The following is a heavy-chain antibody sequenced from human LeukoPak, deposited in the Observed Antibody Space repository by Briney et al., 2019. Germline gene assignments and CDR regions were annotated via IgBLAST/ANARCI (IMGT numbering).Heavy chain of an antibody. CDR3: AKEPDY. J-gene: IGHJ4*02. V-gene: IGHV3-30*02. Sequence: GGSLRLSCAASGLTFSSYGMHWVRQAPGKGLEWVAFIRYDGSNKYYADSVEGRFTISRDNSKNTLYLQMNSLRAEDTAVCYCAKEPDYWGQGTLVTVSS. CDR2: IRYDGSNK. CDR1: GLTFSSYG.